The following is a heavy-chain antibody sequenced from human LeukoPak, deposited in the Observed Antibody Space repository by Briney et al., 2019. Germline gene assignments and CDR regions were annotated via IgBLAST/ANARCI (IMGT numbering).Heavy chain of an antibody. D-gene: IGHD2-15*01. J-gene: IGHJ4*02. CDR3: AIGYCSGGSCSFGY. Sequence: SETLSLTCTVSGGSISSYYWSWIRQPPGKGLEWIGYIYYSGSTNYNPSLKSRVTISVDTSKNQFSLKLSSVTAADTAVYYCAIGYCSGGSCSFGYWGQGTLVTVSS. CDR1: GGSISSYY. V-gene: IGHV4-59*08. CDR2: IYYSGST.